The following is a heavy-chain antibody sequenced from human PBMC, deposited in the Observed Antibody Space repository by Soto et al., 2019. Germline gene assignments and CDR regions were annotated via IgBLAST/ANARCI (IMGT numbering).Heavy chain of an antibody. CDR1: GFTFSSYG. CDR3: AKILSSLPIPDY. Sequence: QVQLVESGGGVVQPGRSLRLSCAASGFTFSSYGMHWVRQAPGKGLEWVAVISYDGSNKYYADSVKGRFTISRDNSKNTLYLQMNSLRAEDTAVYYCAKILSSLPIPDYWGQGTLVTVSS. J-gene: IGHJ4*02. V-gene: IGHV3-30*18. D-gene: IGHD2-2*02. CDR2: ISYDGSNK.